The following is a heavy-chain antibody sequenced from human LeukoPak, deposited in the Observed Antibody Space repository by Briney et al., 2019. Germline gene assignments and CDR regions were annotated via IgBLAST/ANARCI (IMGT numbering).Heavy chain of an antibody. V-gene: IGHV4-59*01. J-gene: IGHJ6*02. D-gene: IGHD6-13*01. CDR2: IYYSGST. CDR3: ATQGGYSSSWYAFHYGMDV. Sequence: SGGSLRLSCTVSGGSISSYYWSWIRQPPGKGLEWIGYIYYSGSTNYNPSLKSRVTISVDTSKNQFSLKLSSVTAADTAVYYCATQGGYSSSWYAFHYGMDVWGQGTTVTVSS. CDR1: GGSISSYY.